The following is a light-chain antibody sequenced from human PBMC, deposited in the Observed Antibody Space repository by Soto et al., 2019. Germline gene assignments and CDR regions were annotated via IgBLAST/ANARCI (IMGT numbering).Light chain of an antibody. Sequence: IQLTQSPSSLSASVGDRVTITCRASQAIAIYLAWYQKKPGEAPKLLIYAASTLYGGVPSRFRGSGSGTDFALTITSLQAEDFATYYCQQLRMYPSTFGGGTKVEIK. CDR1: QAIAIY. J-gene: IGKJ4*01. CDR2: AAS. V-gene: IGKV1-9*01. CDR3: QQLRMYPST.